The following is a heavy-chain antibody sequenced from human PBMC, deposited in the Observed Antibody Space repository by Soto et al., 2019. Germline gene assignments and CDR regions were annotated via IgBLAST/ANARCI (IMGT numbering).Heavy chain of an antibody. D-gene: IGHD2-21*01. V-gene: IGHV4-59*01. CDR1: GGSISSYY. J-gene: IGHJ5*02. Sequence: PSETLSLTCTVSGGSISSYYWSWIRQPPGKGLEWIGYIYYSGSTNYNPSLKSRVTISVDTSKNQFTLKLSSVTAADTAVYYCARGGIVVGDGGIDPWGQGLLVTSPQ. CDR3: ARGGIVVGDGGIDP. CDR2: IYYSGST.